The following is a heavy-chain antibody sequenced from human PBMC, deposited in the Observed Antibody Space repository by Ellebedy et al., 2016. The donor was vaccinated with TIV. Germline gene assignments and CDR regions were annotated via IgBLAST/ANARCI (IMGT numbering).Heavy chain of an antibody. CDR2: LYPDAKT. D-gene: IGHD2-21*01. CDR3: ARDPGGGGDFGDNWFDP. J-gene: IGHJ5*02. CDR1: GIIVSDYF. V-gene: IGHV3-66*01. Sequence: PGGSLRLSCEASGIIVSDYFMNWVRQAPGKGLEWVSVLYPDAKTNYTDSVNGRFIVSRDSSKNTLYLQMNSRTAGDTAVYYCARDPGGGGDFGDNWFDPWGQGTLVTVSS.